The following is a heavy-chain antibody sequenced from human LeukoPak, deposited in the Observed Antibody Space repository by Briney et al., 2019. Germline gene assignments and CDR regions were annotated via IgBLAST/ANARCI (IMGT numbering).Heavy chain of an antibody. Sequence: PGGSLRLSCAASGFTFSSYSMNWVRQAPGKGLEWVSSISSSSSYIYYADSGKGRFTISRDNAKNSLYLQMNSLRAEDTAVYYCAREVWYNWNDLYFDYWGQGTLVTVSS. V-gene: IGHV3-21*01. D-gene: IGHD1-20*01. CDR1: GFTFSSYS. J-gene: IGHJ4*02. CDR2: ISSSSSYI. CDR3: AREVWYNWNDLYFDY.